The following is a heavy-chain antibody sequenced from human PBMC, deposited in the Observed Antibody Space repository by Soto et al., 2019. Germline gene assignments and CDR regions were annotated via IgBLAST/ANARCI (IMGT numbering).Heavy chain of an antibody. V-gene: IGHV3-33*01. J-gene: IGHJ4*02. D-gene: IGHD3-3*01. CDR1: GFTFSSYG. CDR3: ARDGHDSVDLDY. Sequence: GGSLRLSCAASGFTFSSYGMHWVRQAPGKGLEWVAVIWYDGSNKYYADSVKGRFTISRDNSKNTLYLQMNSLRAEDTAVYYCARDGHDSVDLDYWGQGTLVTVSS. CDR2: IWYDGSNK.